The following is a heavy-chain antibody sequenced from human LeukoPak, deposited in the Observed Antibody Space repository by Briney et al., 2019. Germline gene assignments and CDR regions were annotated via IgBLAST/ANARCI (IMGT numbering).Heavy chain of an antibody. V-gene: IGHV4-4*07. J-gene: IGHJ4*02. CDR3: ARDGSGWYGVGYFDY. CDR1: GGSISSYC. D-gene: IGHD6-19*01. CDR2: ISTSGST. Sequence: SETLSLTCTVSGGSISSYCWSWVRQPAGKGLEWIGRISTSGSTNYNPSLRSRVTMSVDTSKNQFSLKLSSVTAADTAVYYCARDGSGWYGVGYFDYWGQGTLVTVPS.